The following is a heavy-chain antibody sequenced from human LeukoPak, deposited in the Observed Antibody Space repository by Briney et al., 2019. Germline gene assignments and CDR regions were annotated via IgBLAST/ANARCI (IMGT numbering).Heavy chain of an antibody. J-gene: IGHJ4*02. D-gene: IGHD5-18*01. CDR2: IHHSGST. CDR3: ARVAYSYGYVGIPYYFDY. CDR1: GGSISSGGYY. Sequence: SETLSLTCAVSGGSISSGGYYWSWIRQPPGKGLEWIGYIHHSGSTYYNPSLKSRVTISVDRSKNQFSLKLSSVTAADTAVYYCARVAYSYGYVGIPYYFDYWGQGTLVTVSS. V-gene: IGHV4-30-2*01.